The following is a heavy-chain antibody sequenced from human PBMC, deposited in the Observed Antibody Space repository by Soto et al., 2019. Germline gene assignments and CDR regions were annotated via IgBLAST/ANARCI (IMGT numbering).Heavy chain of an antibody. CDR1: GGSISSGDYY. V-gene: IGHV4-30-4*01. CDR3: ARGSRPSAAGTWFDY. CDR2: IYYSGST. D-gene: IGHD6-13*01. J-gene: IGHJ4*02. Sequence: QVQLQESGPGLVKPSQTLSLTCTVSGGSISSGDYYWSWIRQPPGKGLEWIGYIYYSGSTYYNPSLKSRVTISGDTSKSQFSLKLSSVTAADTAVYYCARGSRPSAAGTWFDYWGQGTLVSVSS.